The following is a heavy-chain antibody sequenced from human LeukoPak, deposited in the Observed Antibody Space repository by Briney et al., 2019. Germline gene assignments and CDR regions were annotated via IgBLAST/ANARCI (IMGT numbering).Heavy chain of an antibody. J-gene: IGHJ4*02. CDR1: GFTVSSNY. V-gene: IGHV3-66*01. D-gene: IGHD3-3*01. CDR3: ARDHFDFWSGYYPYYSDY. Sequence: GGSLRLSCAASGFTVSSNYMSWVRQTPGKWLECVSVIYIGGSTYYADSVKGGFTISRDNSKNTLYLQMNSLRAEDTAVYYCARDHFDFWSGYYPYYSDYWGQGTLVTVSS. CDR2: IYIGGST.